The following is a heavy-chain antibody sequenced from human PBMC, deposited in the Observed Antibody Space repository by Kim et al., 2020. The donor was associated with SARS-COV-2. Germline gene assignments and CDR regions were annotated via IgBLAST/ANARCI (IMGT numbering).Heavy chain of an antibody. V-gene: IGHV3-73*01. CDR1: GFTFSNSR. D-gene: IGHD3-3*02. J-gene: IGHJ3*01. Sequence: GGSLRLSCAASGFTFSNSRIHWVRQAPGKGLEWVGRIRSKVNIYATAYAASVKGRFTISRDDSESTAYLQMNSLKTEDTAVYYCTSFSGTILAFWDAFDVWGQGTMVTVSS. CDR3: TSFSGTILAFWDAFDV. CDR2: IRSKVNIYAT.